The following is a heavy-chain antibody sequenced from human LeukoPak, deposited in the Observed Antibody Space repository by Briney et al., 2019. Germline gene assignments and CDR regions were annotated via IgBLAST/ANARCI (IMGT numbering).Heavy chain of an antibody. CDR2: ISGSGDST. D-gene: IGHD6-19*01. J-gene: IGHJ4*02. CDR3: AKVRAPSGWFNSDY. CDR1: GFTFSNYV. Sequence: TGGSLRLSCAVSGFTFSNYVMSWVRQAPGKGLEWVSGISGSGDSTYYADSVKGRFTISRDNSKNTLYLQMNSLRVEDTAAYYCAKVRAPSGWFNSDYWGQGTLVTVS. V-gene: IGHV3-23*01.